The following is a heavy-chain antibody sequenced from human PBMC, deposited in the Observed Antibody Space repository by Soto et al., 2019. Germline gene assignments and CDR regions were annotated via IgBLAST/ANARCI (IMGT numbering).Heavy chain of an antibody. V-gene: IGHV3-23*01. CDR3: AKQRAGYGSGSDTFYFDF. J-gene: IGHJ4*02. CDR2: LSGSGGTT. D-gene: IGHD3-10*01. Sequence: PGGSLRLSCTASGFIFRNYALSWVRQAAGKGLEWISALSGSGGTTYYADSVRGRFTISRDNSKNTLFLQMSSRRAEDTALYYCAKQRAGYGSGSDTFYFDFWGQGTLVTVSS. CDR1: GFIFRNYA.